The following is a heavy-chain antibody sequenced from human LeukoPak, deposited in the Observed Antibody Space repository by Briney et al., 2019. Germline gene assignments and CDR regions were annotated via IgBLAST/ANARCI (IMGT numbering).Heavy chain of an antibody. CDR1: GYTFTSYG. Sequence: ASVKVSCKASGYTFTSYGISWVRQAPGQGLEWMGWISAYNGNTDYAQKFQGRVTMTTDTSTSTAYMDLRSLRSDDTAVYYCARDQEAGAAGTYYYYYYMDVWGKGTTVTVSS. V-gene: IGHV1-18*01. D-gene: IGHD6-13*01. CDR3: ARDQEAGAAGTYYYYYYMDV. J-gene: IGHJ6*03. CDR2: ISAYNGNT.